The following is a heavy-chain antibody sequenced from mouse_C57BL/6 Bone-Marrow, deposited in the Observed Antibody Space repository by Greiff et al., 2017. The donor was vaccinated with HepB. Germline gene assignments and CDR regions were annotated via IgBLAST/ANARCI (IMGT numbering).Heavy chain of an antibody. CDR1: GYAFSSSW. J-gene: IGHJ4*01. CDR2: IYPGDGDT. Sequence: VQLQQSGPELVKPGASVKISCKASGYAFSSSWMNWVKQRPGKGLEWIGRIYPGDGDTNYNGKFKGKATLTADKSSSTAYMQLSSLTSEDSAVYFCTREGIYYYGSSYVFGAMDYWGQGTSVTVSS. D-gene: IGHD1-1*01. V-gene: IGHV1-82*01. CDR3: TREGIYYYGSSYVFGAMDY.